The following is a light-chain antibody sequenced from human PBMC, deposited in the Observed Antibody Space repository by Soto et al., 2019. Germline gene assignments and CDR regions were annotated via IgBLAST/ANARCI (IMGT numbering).Light chain of an antibody. CDR1: QSVRND. Sequence: ELVMTHSPATRSVSAGEIAPLSCSSSQSVRNDLAWYQQRPGQAPRLLIYGASTRATDIPARFSGSGSGTEFTLTIISLQSEDFAVYYCQQYNNWPPRTFGQGTKVDIK. V-gene: IGKV3-15*01. CDR3: QQYNNWPPRT. CDR2: GAS. J-gene: IGKJ1*01.